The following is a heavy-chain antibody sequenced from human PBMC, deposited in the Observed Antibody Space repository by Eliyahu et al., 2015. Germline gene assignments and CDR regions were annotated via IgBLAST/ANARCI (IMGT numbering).Heavy chain of an antibody. CDR1: FTFSSYA. D-gene: IGHD3-22*01. J-gene: IGHJ3*02. V-gene: IGHV3-64*01. CDR2: ISSNGGST. Sequence: FTFSSYAMHWVRQAPGKGLEYVSAISSNGGSTYYANSVKGRFTISRDNSKNTLYLQMGSLRAEDMAVYYCARDTDYYDSSGYYYYAFDIWGQGTMVTVSS. CDR3: ARDTDYYDSSGYYYYAFDI.